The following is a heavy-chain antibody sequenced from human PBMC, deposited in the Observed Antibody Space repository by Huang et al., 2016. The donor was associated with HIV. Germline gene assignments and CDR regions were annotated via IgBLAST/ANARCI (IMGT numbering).Heavy chain of an antibody. CDR3: VRLTSSSDFWSSSYRYYWYVDT. J-gene: IGHJ2*01. D-gene: IGHD3-3*01. Sequence: EVQLVQSGMGVKKPGESLMISSRASGYNFSSYWIDWVSQRSGKGLEVMVLIYPGDADVISMPSFDEQACYSVGQPLSTAYLQGGSLTVPDTATYYCVRLTSSSDFWSSSYRYYWYVDTWGRGTLVSV. V-gene: IGHV5-51*04. CDR2: IYPGDADV. CDR1: GYNFSSYW.